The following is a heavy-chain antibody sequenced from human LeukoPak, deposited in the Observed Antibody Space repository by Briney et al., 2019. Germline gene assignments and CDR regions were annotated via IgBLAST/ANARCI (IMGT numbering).Heavy chain of an antibody. CDR1: GFTFSSYG. CDR3: GKEGENFYNTGGNPLRRSYMAV. Sequence: PGRSLRLSCATSGFTFSSYGMHWVRQVPGKGLEWVTVISHDAKSTYHVDSVKGRFTISRDNSKNTLYLQMNSLRAEDTAVYYWGKEGENFYNTGGNPLRRSYMAVGGKGPTVTVPS. D-gene: IGHD2-8*02. CDR2: ISHDAKST. V-gene: IGHV3-30*18. J-gene: IGHJ6*04.